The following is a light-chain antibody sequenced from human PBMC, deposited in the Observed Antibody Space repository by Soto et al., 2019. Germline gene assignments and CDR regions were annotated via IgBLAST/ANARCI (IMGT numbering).Light chain of an antibody. CDR3: QQYNTWPLT. Sequence: EAVMTQSPATLSVSPGERPTLSCRASQSVSSNLAWYQQKPGQAPRLLIYDASTRATGIPTRFSGSGSGTESIPIISLLHAEDVAYYCCQQYNTWPLTFGPGTKVDIK. CDR1: QSVSSN. CDR2: DAS. V-gene: IGKV3-15*01. J-gene: IGKJ3*01.